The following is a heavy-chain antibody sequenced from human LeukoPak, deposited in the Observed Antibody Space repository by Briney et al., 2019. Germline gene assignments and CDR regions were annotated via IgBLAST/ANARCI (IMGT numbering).Heavy chain of an antibody. CDR2: ISAYNGNT. CDR3: ARDYWTARYYDSGSNFIRFDY. D-gene: IGHD3-10*01. V-gene: IGHV1-18*01. Sequence: ASVKVSCKASGYTFTSYGISWVRQAPGQGLEWMGWISAYNGNTNYAQKLQGRVTMTTDTSTSTAYMELRSLRSDDTAVYYCARDYWTARYYDSGSNFIRFDYWGQGTLVTVSS. J-gene: IGHJ4*02. CDR1: GYTFTSYG.